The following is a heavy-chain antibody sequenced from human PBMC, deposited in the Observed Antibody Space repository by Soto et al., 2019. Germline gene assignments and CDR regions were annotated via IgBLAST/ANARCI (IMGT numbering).Heavy chain of an antibody. D-gene: IGHD4-17*01. CDR2: INDRGTI. V-gene: IGHV4-34*01. CDR3: ARRYGASFDF. J-gene: IGHJ4*02. CDR1: GGSFSGFY. Sequence: SETLSLTCAVYGGSFSGFYWTWMRQTPGKGLEWIGEINDRGTINYNPSLKFRVTISIDTSKSQFSLKLNSVTAADTAVYYCARRYGASFDFWGQGTLVTVSS.